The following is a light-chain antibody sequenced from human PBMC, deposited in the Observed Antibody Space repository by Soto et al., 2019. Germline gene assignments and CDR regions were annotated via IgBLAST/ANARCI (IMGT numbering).Light chain of an antibody. Sequence: QSALTQPASVSGSPGQSITISCTGSSSDVGGNKYVSWYQQYPGKAPKLMICDVSNRLSGVSNRFSGSKSGNTASLTISGLQAEDEADYYCSAFTGTTYVFGTGTKVTVL. CDR3: SAFTGTTYV. J-gene: IGLJ1*01. CDR2: DVS. V-gene: IGLV2-14*01. CDR1: SSDVGGNKY.